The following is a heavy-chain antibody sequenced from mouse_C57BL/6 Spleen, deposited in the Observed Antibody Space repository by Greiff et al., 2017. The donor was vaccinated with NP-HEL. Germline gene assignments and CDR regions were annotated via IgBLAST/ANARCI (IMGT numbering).Heavy chain of an antibody. CDR1: GYTFTSYW. J-gene: IGHJ1*03. D-gene: IGHD1-1*01. V-gene: IGHV1-53*01. CDR3: ARRPYGSSPWWYFDV. Sequence: QVQLQQSGTELVKPGASVKLSCKASGYTFTSYWMHWVKQRPGQGLEWIGNINPSNGGTNYNEKFKSKATLTVDKSSSTAYMQLSSLTSEDSAVYYCARRPYGSSPWWYFDVWGTGTTVTVSS. CDR2: INPSNGGT.